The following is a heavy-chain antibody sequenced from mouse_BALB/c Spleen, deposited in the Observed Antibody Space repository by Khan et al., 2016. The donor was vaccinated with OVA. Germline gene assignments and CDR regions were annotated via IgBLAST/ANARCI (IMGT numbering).Heavy chain of an antibody. V-gene: IGHV1-15*01. CDR2: IDPETGGT. J-gene: IGHJ2*01. D-gene: IGHD1-1*01. Sequence: QIQLVQSGAELVRPGASVTLSCKASGYTFTDYEMHWVKQTPVHGLEWIGAIDPETGGTAYNQKFKGKATLTADKSSSTDYMELRSLTSEDSAVYYCTRSYYGSSGFDYWGQGTTLTGSS. CDR3: TRSYYGSSGFDY. CDR1: GYTFTDYE.